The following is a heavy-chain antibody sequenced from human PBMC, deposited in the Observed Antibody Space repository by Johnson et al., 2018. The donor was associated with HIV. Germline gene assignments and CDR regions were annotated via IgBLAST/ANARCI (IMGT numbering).Heavy chain of an antibody. Sequence: VQLVESGGGVVQPGRSLRLSCAASGFIFSSYWMHWVRQAPGKGLVWVSRIKSKTDGGTTDYAAPVKGRFTISRDDSKNTLYLQMNSLKTEDTAVYYCTTGWYSGYDLPNAFDIWGQGTMVTVSS. D-gene: IGHD5-12*01. CDR3: TTGWYSGYDLPNAFDI. CDR1: GFIFSSYW. V-gene: IGHV3-15*07. CDR2: IKSKTDGGTT. J-gene: IGHJ3*02.